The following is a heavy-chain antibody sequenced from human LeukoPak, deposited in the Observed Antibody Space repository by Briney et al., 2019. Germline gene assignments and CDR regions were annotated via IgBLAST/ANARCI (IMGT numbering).Heavy chain of an antibody. D-gene: IGHD3-16*01. V-gene: IGHV3-30*02. CDR3: ANGGPSNDAFDI. CDR2: IRYDGSNK. CDR1: GFTFSSYG. J-gene: IGHJ3*02. Sequence: GGSLRLSCAASGFTFSSYGMHWVRQAPGKGLEWVAFIRYDGSNKYYADSVKGRFTISRDNSKNTLYLQMNSLRAEDTAVYYCANGGPSNDAFDIWGQGTMVTVSS.